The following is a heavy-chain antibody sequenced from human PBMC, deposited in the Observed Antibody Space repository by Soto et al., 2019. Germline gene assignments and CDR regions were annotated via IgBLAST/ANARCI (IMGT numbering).Heavy chain of an antibody. CDR1: GFTFSSFSGYW. Sequence: GGSLRRSCVDSGFTFSSFSGYWSSLVRQAAGNGPWFAANIKHVDSEAYYVVSVEGQFTISRDNAKTSLYLQMNSLRAEDTAVYYCAREGEYYYESSGYYCFDYWGQGTLVTVSS. V-gene: IGHV3-7*01. J-gene: IGHJ4*02. CDR2: IKHVDSEA. CDR3: AREGEYYYESSGYYCFDY. D-gene: IGHD3-22*01.